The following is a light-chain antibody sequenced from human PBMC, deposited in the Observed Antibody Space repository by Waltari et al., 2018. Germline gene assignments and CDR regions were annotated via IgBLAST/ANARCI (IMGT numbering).Light chain of an antibody. Sequence: QSALTQPASVSGSPGQSITISCTGTRSDVGGYNYVPWYQQHPGKAPKLMIFDVSKRPSGVSNRFSGSKSGSTASLTISGLQAEDEADFYCNSYTSSSTWVFGGGTKLTVL. CDR3: NSYTSSSTWV. J-gene: IGLJ3*02. V-gene: IGLV2-14*01. CDR2: DVS. CDR1: RSDVGGYNY.